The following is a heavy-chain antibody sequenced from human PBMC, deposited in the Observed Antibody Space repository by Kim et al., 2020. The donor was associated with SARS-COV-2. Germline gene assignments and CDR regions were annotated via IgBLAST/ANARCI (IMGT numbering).Heavy chain of an antibody. J-gene: IGHJ4*02. Sequence: DSVKGRLTISRDNSKNTLYLQMNSLRAEDTAVYYCAKSLKYYDVWSGLDYWGQGTLVTVSS. D-gene: IGHD3-3*01. V-gene: IGHV3-23*01. CDR3: AKSLKYYDVWSGLDY.